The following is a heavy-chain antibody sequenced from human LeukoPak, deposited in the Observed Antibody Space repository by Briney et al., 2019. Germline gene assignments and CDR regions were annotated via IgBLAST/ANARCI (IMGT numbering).Heavy chain of an antibody. CDR1: GFTLSSYS. J-gene: IGHJ4*02. D-gene: IGHD3-22*01. V-gene: IGHV3-48*01. CDR3: AKDVLGYYDSSGYSPYDY. CDR2: ISNTI. Sequence: GGSLRLSCAASGFTLSSYSMNWVRQAPGKGLEWVSYISNTISYADSVMGRFTISRDNSKNTLYLQMNSLRAEDTAVYYCAKDVLGYYDSSGYSPYDYWGQGTLVTVSS.